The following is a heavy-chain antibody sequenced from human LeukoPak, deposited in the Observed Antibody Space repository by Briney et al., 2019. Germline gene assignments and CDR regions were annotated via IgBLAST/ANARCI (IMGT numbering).Heavy chain of an antibody. CDR3: AKSSTTYSYGWGYFDY. CDR2: ISGSGGST. V-gene: IGHV3-23*01. Sequence: GSLRLSCAASGFTFSSYAMSWVRQAPGKGLEWVSAISGSGGSTYYADSVKGRFTISRDNSKNTLYLQMNSLRAEDTAVYYCAKSSTTYSYGWGYFDYWGQGTLVTVSS. D-gene: IGHD5-18*01. J-gene: IGHJ4*02. CDR1: GFTFSSYA.